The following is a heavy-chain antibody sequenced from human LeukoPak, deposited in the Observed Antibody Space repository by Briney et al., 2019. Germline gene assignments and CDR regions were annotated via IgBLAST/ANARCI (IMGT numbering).Heavy chain of an antibody. CDR1: GGSISGSSYY. J-gene: IGHJ4*02. Sequence: SETLSLTCTVSGGSISGSSYYWGWIPQPPGKGLEWIGIIYYSGSTYCNPSLKSRVTISVDTSKNQFSLKLSSVTAADTAVYYCARLHVGSYSRVHYWGQGTLVTVSS. V-gene: IGHV4-39*01. CDR3: ARLHVGSYSRVHY. CDR2: IYYSGST. D-gene: IGHD1-26*01.